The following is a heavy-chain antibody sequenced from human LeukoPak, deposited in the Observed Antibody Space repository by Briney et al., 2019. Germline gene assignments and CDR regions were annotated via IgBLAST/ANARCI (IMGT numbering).Heavy chain of an antibody. J-gene: IGHJ6*03. D-gene: IGHD5-12*01. Sequence: PSETLSLTCTVSGGSISSYYWSWIRQPPGKGLEWIGYIYYSGSTNYNPSLKSRVTISVDTSKNQFSLKLSSVTAADTAVYYCARVGGGYDFAYYYYYMDVWGKGTTVTVSS. CDR3: ARVGGGYDFAYYYYYMDV. CDR1: GGSISSYY. CDR2: IYYSGST. V-gene: IGHV4-59*01.